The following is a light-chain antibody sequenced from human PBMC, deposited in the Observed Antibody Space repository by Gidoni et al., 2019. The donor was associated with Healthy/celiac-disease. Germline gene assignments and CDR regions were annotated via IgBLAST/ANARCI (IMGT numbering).Light chain of an antibody. V-gene: IGLV5-45*01. CDR3: MIWHSSAVV. CDR2: YKSYSDK. J-gene: IGLJ2*01. CDR1: SGINVGTYR. Sequence: QAVLTQPASLSASPGASASLTCTLRSGINVGTYRIYWYQQKPGSPPQYLLSYKSYSDKQQGSGVPRRFSGSKDASANAGILLISGLQSEDEADYYCMIWHSSAVVFGGGTKLTVL.